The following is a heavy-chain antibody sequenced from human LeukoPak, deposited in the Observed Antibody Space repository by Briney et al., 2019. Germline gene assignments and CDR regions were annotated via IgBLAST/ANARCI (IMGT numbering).Heavy chain of an antibody. CDR2: VTFSATYI. V-gene: IGHV3-21*01. Sequence: PGGSLRLSCAASGLTVSKNYMSWVRQAPGKGLEWVSSVTFSATYIYYADSVKGRFTVSRDNTKNSLYLQMNSLRAEDTAIYYCARDRSAGTTGGWFDPWGQGTLVTVSS. D-gene: IGHD1-1*01. CDR3: ARDRSAGTTGGWFDP. J-gene: IGHJ5*02. CDR1: GLTVSKNY.